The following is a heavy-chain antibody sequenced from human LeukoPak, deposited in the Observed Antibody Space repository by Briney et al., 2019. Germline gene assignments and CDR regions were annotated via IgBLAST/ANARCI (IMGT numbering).Heavy chain of an antibody. J-gene: IGHJ4*02. Sequence: GESLKISCKGSGYSFTSYWIGWVRQMPGKGLEWMGIIYPGDSDTRYSPSFQGQVTISADKSISTAYLQWSSLKASDTAMYYCARQGNMDLPRIPFDYWGQGTLVAVSS. D-gene: IGHD2/OR15-2a*01. CDR3: ARQGNMDLPRIPFDY. CDR2: IYPGDSDT. CDR1: GYSFTSYW. V-gene: IGHV5-51*01.